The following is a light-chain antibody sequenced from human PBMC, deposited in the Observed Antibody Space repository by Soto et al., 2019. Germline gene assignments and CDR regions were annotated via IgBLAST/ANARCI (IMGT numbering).Light chain of an antibody. Sequence: ECVLTHSPDILSLSSGERATLSCRASQSVSSYLAWYQQKPGQAPRLLIYDASNRATGIPARFSGSGSGTDFTLPISSREPEDYAAYYCQQRTNGTPITFGQGTRLEIK. CDR3: QQRTNGTPIT. J-gene: IGKJ5*01. CDR1: QSVSSY. CDR2: DAS. V-gene: IGKV3-11*01.